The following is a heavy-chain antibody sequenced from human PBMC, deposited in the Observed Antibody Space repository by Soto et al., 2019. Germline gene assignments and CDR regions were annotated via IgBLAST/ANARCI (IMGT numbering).Heavy chain of an antibody. J-gene: IGHJ3*02. Sequence: SETLSLTCAVYGGSFSGYYWSWIRQPPGKGLEWIGEINHSGSTNYNPSLKSRVTISVDTSKNQFSLKLSSVTAADTAVYYCARGQGYCSSTSCYAADAFDIWGQGTMVTVSS. CDR2: INHSGST. D-gene: IGHD2-2*01. CDR3: ARGQGYCSSTSCYAADAFDI. V-gene: IGHV4-34*01. CDR1: GGSFSGYY.